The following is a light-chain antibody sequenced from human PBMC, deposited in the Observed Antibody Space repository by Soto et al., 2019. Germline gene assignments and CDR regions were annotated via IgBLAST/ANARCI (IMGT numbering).Light chain of an antibody. J-gene: IGKJ5*01. CDR3: QQRSKWPIP. Sequence: EIVVTQSPATLSLSPGERATLSCRATESVSTYLAWYQQKPGRAPRLLIYDASKRATGIPARFSGSGSGTGFTLTISSLEPEDFALYYCQQRSKWPIPFAQGTRLEIK. CDR1: ESVSTY. CDR2: DAS. V-gene: IGKV3-11*01.